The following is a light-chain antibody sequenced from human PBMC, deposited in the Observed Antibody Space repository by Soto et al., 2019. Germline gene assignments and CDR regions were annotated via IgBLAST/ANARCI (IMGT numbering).Light chain of an antibody. CDR1: RSDVGAYNY. CDR3: SSFTASVRRI. J-gene: IGLJ2*01. V-gene: IGLV2-14*03. CDR2: DVS. Sequence: QSALTQPASVSGSPGQSLTISCAGTRSDVGAYNYVSWYQHHPGKAPKLIIYDVSYRPSGISVRFSGSKSGNTASLTISGLQPEDEADYYCSSFTASVRRIFGGRTKLTVL.